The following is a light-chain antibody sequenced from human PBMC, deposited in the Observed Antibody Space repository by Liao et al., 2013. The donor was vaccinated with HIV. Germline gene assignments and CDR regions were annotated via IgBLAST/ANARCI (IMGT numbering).Light chain of an antibody. Sequence: SYELTQPPSVSVAPGQTATITCGGENIGSDTVHWYRQQPGQAPVLLIYKDSERPSGIPERFSGSSSGTTVTLTISGVQAEDEADYYCQSADSSGTCPVFGGGTKLTVL. J-gene: IGLJ3*02. V-gene: IGLV3-25*03. CDR1: IGSDTV. CDR2: KDS. CDR3: QSADSSGTCPV.